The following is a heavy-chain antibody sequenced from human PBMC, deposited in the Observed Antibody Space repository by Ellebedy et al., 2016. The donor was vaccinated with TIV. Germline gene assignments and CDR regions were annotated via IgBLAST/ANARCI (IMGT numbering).Heavy chain of an antibody. J-gene: IGHJ4*02. CDR1: GFTFSTYA. D-gene: IGHD4-17*01. CDR3: AKSLYYGDSASYVFDY. Sequence: PGGSLRLSCAASGFTFSTYAMTWVRQAPGKGLEWVSGISDSGTNTYHADSVKGRFTISRDNAKNSLSLQMHSLRAEDTAVYYCAKSLYYGDSASYVFDYWGLGTLVTVSS. V-gene: IGHV3-23*01. CDR2: ISDSGTNT.